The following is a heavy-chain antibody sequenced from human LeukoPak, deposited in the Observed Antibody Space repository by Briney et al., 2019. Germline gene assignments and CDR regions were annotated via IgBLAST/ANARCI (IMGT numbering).Heavy chain of an antibody. D-gene: IGHD6-13*01. CDR3: ARAHLSIAAAGTGYFDL. CDR1: GYSFTSYG. CDR2: ISAYNGNT. J-gene: IGHJ2*01. V-gene: IGHV1-18*01. Sequence: GESLKISCKGSGYSFTSYGISWVRQAPGQGLEWMGWISAYNGNTNYAQKLQGRVTMTTDTSTSTAYMELRSLRSDDTAVYYCARAHLSIAAAGTGYFDLWGRGTLVTVSS.